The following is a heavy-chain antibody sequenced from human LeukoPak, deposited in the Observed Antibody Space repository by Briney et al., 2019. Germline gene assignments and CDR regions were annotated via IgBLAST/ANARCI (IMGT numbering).Heavy chain of an antibody. D-gene: IGHD1-14*01. CDR1: GFTFSTYA. CDR2: LIGSGGST. J-gene: IGHJ6*03. V-gene: IGHV3-23*01. Sequence: RAGGSLRLSCAASGFTFSTYAMTWVRQAPGKGLVWVSGLIGSGGSTYYADSVRGRFTISRDNSKNTLYLQMNSLRAEDTAVYYCARATGSVYYYYYYMDVWGKGTTVTISS. CDR3: ARATGSVYYYYYYMDV.